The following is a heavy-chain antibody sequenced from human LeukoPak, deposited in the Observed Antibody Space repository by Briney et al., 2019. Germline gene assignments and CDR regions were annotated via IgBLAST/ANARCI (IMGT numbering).Heavy chain of an antibody. V-gene: IGHV3-48*03. J-gene: IGHJ4*02. Sequence: GGSLRLSCAASGFTFSSYEMNWVRQAPGKGLEWVSYISSSGSTIYYADSVKGRFTISRDNAKNSLYLQMNSLRAEDTAVYYCTRELHYDILTGPGYWGQGTLVTVSS. CDR3: TRELHYDILTGPGY. D-gene: IGHD3-9*01. CDR2: ISSSGSTI. CDR1: GFTFSSYE.